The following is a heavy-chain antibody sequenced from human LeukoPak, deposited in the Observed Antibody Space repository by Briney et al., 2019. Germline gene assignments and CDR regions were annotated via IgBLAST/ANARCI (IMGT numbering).Heavy chain of an antibody. J-gene: IGHJ4*02. V-gene: IGHV3-74*01. Sequence: GGSLRLSCAASGFTFSSHLMHWVRQAPGKGLVWVSRISSDGTYTNYADSVRGRFTISRDNAKNSLYLQMNSLRTEDTALYYCAKGEYGSGRYYFDYWGQGTLVTVSS. CDR3: AKGEYGSGRYYFDY. CDR1: GFTFSSHL. CDR2: ISSDGTYT. D-gene: IGHD3-10*01.